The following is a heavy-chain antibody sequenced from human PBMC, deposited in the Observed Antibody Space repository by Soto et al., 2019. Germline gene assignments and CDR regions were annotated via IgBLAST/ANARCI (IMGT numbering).Heavy chain of an antibody. D-gene: IGHD3-10*01. Sequence: SETLSLTCTVSGGSISSYYWSWIRQPPGKGLEWIGYIYYSGSTNYNPSLKSRVTISLDTSKNLFSLKLSSVTAADTAVYYCARDREGTARFGESDVWGQGTTVTVSS. CDR2: IYYSGST. CDR1: GGSISSYY. V-gene: IGHV4-59*01. CDR3: ARDREGTARFGESDV. J-gene: IGHJ6*02.